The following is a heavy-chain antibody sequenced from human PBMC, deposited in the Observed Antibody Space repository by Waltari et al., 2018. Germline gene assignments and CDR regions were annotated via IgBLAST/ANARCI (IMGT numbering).Heavy chain of an antibody. Sequence: QVQLQESGPGLVKPSQTLSLTCTVSGGSISSGSYYWRWIRQPAGKGLEWIGYIYTSGSTNYNPSLKSRVTISVDTSKNQFSLKLSSVTAADTAVYYCATTIFGVAPFDYWGQGTLVTVSS. CDR1: GGSISSGSYY. D-gene: IGHD3-3*01. J-gene: IGHJ4*02. CDR3: ATTIFGVAPFDY. V-gene: IGHV4-61*09. CDR2: IYTSGST.